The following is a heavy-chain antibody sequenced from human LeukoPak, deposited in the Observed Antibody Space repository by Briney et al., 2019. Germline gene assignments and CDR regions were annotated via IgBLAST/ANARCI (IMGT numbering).Heavy chain of an antibody. J-gene: IGHJ4*02. CDR2: INHSGST. CDR1: GGSFSGYY. CDR3: ARRGMAAADY. D-gene: IGHD6-13*01. Sequence: SETLSLTCAVYGGSFSGYYWSWIRQPPGKGLEWIGEINHSGSTNYNASLKSRVTISVDTSKNQFSLKLSSVTAADTAVYYCARRGMAAADYWGQGTLVTVSS. V-gene: IGHV4-34*01.